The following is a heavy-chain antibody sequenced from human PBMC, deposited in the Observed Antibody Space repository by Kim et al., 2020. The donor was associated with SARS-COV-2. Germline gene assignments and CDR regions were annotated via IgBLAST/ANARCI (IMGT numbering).Heavy chain of an antibody. V-gene: IGHV1-69*13. CDR3: ARDRKGYNWNYVDY. Sequence: SVKVSCKASGGTFSSYAISWVRQAPGQGLEWMGGIIPIFGTANYAQKFQGRVTITADESTSTAYMELSSLRSEDTAVYYCARDRKGYNWNYVDYWGQGTLVTVSS. CDR2: IIPIFGTA. J-gene: IGHJ4*02. D-gene: IGHD1-20*01. CDR1: GGTFSSYA.